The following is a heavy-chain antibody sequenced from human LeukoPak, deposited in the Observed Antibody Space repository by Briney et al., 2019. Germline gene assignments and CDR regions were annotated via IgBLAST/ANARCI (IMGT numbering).Heavy chain of an antibody. CDR3: AREPLRGAMIHFDY. CDR2: ISSSSSYI. CDR1: GFTFRSYS. Sequence: PGGSLRLSCAASGFTFRSYSMNWVRQAPGEGMEWVSSISSSSSYIYYADTVKGRFTISRDNAKNSLYLQMNSLRAEDTAVYYCAREPLRGAMIHFDYWGQGTLVTVSS. J-gene: IGHJ4*02. D-gene: IGHD3-16*01. V-gene: IGHV3-21*01.